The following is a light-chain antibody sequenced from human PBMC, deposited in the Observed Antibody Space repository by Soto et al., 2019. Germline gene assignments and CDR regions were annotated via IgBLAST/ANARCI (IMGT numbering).Light chain of an antibody. CDR3: QQYNNWPWT. CDR1: HSISDT. J-gene: IGKJ1*01. V-gene: IGKV3-15*01. CDR2: GAS. Sequence: EIVMTQSPPTLSVSPGGRATLSCRASHSISDTLAWYQQKPGQAPRLLIHGASTRATGFPARFSGSGSGTDFTLTISSLQSEDFAVYYCQQYNNWPWTFGQGTKVDI.